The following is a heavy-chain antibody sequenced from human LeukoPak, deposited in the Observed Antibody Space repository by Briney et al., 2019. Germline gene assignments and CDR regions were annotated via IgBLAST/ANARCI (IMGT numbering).Heavy chain of an antibody. Sequence: EASVKVSCKASEGTFSSYAISWVRQAPGQGLEWMGRIIPILGIANYAQKFQGRVTITADKSTSTAYMELSSLRSEDTAVYYCARGKEVVVAATAFDYWGQGTLVTVSS. D-gene: IGHD2-15*01. V-gene: IGHV1-69*04. J-gene: IGHJ4*02. CDR2: IIPILGIA. CDR3: ARGKEVVVAATAFDY. CDR1: EGTFSSYA.